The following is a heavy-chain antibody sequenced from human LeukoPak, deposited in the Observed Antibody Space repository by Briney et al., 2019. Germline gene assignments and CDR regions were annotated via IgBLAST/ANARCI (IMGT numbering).Heavy chain of an antibody. J-gene: IGHJ4*02. D-gene: IGHD3-10*01. V-gene: IGHV4-59*08. Sequence: SETLSLTCTVSGGSLSSYYWSWIRQPPGKGLEWIGYIYYSGSTNYNPSLKSRVTISVDTSKNQFSLKLSSVTAADTAVYYCARLLSGDAVDYWGQGTLVTVSS. CDR2: IYYSGST. CDR1: GGSLSSYY. CDR3: ARLLSGDAVDY.